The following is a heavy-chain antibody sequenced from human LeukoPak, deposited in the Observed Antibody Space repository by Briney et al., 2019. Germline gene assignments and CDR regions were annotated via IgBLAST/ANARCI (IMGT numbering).Heavy chain of an antibody. V-gene: IGHV3-23*01. CDR3: AKGSYGGIVAFDI. D-gene: IGHD4-23*01. CDR1: GFTFSSYA. J-gene: IGHJ3*02. CDR2: ISGSGGST. Sequence: RPGGSLRLSCAASGFTFSSYAMSWVRQAPGKGLEWVSAISGSGGSTYYADSVKGRFTISRDNSKNTLYLQMNSLRAEDTAVYYCAKGSYGGIVAFDIWGQGTMVTVSS.